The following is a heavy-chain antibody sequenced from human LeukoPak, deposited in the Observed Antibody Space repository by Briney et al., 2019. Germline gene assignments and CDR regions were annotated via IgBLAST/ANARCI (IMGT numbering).Heavy chain of an antibody. CDR2: ISAYNGNT. CDR1: GYTFTSYG. J-gene: IGHJ4*02. CDR3: ARMTYSYVLEY. Sequence: ASVKVSCKASGYTFTSYGISWVRQAPGQGLEWMGWISAYNGNTNYAQSLHGRVTMTTDTSTNTAYMEMRSLRSDDTAIYYCARMTYSYVLEYWGQGTQVIVSS. D-gene: IGHD5-18*01. V-gene: IGHV1-18*01.